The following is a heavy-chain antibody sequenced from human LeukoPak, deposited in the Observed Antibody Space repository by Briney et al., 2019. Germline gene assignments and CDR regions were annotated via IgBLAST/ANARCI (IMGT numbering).Heavy chain of an antibody. V-gene: IGHV1-8*03. CDR1: GYTFTSYD. J-gene: IGHJ5*02. D-gene: IGHD3-3*01. CDR3: ARGGRPAIFGVVTHNWFDP. Sequence: ASVKVSCKASGYTFTSYDINWVRQATGQGLEWMGWMNPNSGNTGYAQKFQGRVTITRNTSISTAYMELSSLRSEDTAVYYCARGGRPAIFGVVTHNWFDPWGQGTLVTVSS. CDR2: MNPNSGNT.